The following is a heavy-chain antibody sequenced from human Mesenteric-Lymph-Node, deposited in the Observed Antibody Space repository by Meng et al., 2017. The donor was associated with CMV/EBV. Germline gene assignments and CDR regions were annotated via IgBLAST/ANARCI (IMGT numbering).Heavy chain of an antibody. D-gene: IGHD3-3*01. CDR1: GYSISSGYY. CDR2: GYRSGRT. J-gene: IGHJ4*02. CDR3: ARDMNDYWSGYHPFDY. Sequence: SETLSLTCTVSGYSISSGYYWGWIRQPPGKGLEWIGSGYRSGRTHYNPSLKSRVTISLDTSKNHFSLNLNSVTAADTAVYYCARDMNDYWSGYHPFDYWGQGTVVTVSS. V-gene: IGHV4-38-2*02.